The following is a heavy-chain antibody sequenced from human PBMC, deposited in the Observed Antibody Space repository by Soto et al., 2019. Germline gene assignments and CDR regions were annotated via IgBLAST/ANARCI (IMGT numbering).Heavy chain of an antibody. Sequence: PSETLSLTCAVYGGSFSGYYWSWIRQPPGKGLEWIGEINHSGSTNYNPSLKSRVTISVDTSKNQFSLKLSSVTAADTAVYYCARGTGYCSGGSCYQDYWGQGTLVTVSS. CDR2: INHSGST. D-gene: IGHD2-15*01. V-gene: IGHV4-34*01. CDR1: GGSFSGYY. J-gene: IGHJ4*02. CDR3: ARGTGYCSGGSCYQDY.